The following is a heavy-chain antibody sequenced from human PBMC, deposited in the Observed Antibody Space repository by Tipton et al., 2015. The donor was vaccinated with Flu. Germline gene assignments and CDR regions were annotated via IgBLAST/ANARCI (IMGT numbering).Heavy chain of an antibody. V-gene: IGHV4-38-2*02. Sequence: TLSLTCSLSGDSIGSDYYWGWIRQAPGKGLEWIGNIYHRGNTYHNPSLKSRVTISVDTSKNQFSLKLSSVTAADTAVYYCARDHCSGGSCYSDYWGQGTLVTVSS. D-gene: IGHD2-15*01. CDR1: GDSIGSDYY. CDR3: ARDHCSGGSCYSDY. CDR2: IYHRGNT. J-gene: IGHJ4*02.